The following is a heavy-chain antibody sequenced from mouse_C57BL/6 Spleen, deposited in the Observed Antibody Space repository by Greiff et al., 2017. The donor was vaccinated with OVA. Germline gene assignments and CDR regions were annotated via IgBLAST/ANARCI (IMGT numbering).Heavy chain of an antibody. CDR2: IYPGSGNT. Sequence: QVQLQQSGPELVKPGASVKISCKASGYSFTSYYIHWVKQRPGQGLEWIGWIYPGSGNTKYNEKFKGKATLTADTSSSTAYMQLSSLTSEDSAVYYCARGWLYGSSPWFAYWGQGTLVTVSA. CDR3: ARGWLYGSSPWFAY. V-gene: IGHV1-66*01. CDR1: GYSFTSYY. J-gene: IGHJ3*01. D-gene: IGHD1-1*01.